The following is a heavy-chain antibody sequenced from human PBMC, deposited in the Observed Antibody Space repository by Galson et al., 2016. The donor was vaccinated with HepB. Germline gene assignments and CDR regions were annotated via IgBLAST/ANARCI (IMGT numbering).Heavy chain of an antibody. V-gene: IGHV3-30*18. CDR3: AQDVTAYCAGYCPTPLDN. D-gene: IGHD2-21*01. Sequence: SPRLSCAASRLTFRDYGIHWVRQAPGEGLEWVAFMSYHGKNEYYADSVMGRFTLSRDSNENTLSLQMNSLRPADTAVYYCAQDVTAYCAGYCPTPLDNWGQGTLVIVSP. CDR1: RLTFRDYG. CDR2: MSYHGKNE. J-gene: IGHJ4*02.